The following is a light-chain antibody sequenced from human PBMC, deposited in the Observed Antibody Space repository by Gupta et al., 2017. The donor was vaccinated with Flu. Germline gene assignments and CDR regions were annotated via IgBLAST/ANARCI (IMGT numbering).Light chain of an antibody. J-gene: IGLJ3*02. Sequence: QPVLTQPPSASVTAGQRVTISCSGSSANIGSNSVNWYQQLPGTAPKLLMYSNNRRPSVVPDRFSGSKCGTSGSLAISGLQSEDEAAYYCAAWDDNRGGPVFGGGTKLTVL. CDR2: SNN. CDR3: AAWDDNRGGPV. CDR1: SANIGSNS. V-gene: IGLV1-44*01.